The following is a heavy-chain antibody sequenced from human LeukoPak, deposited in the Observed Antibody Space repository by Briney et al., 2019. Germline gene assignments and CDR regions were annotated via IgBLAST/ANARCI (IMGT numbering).Heavy chain of an antibody. D-gene: IGHD3-9*01. CDR1: GGTFSSYA. CDR3: AREPLARYFDWFRTHNWFDP. V-gene: IGHV1-69*13. J-gene: IGHJ5*02. CDR2: IIPIFGTA. Sequence: GASVKVSCKASGGTFSSYAISWVRQALGQGLEWMGGIIPIFGTANYAQKFQGRVTITADESTSTAYMELSSLRSEDTAVYYCAREPLARYFDWFRTHNWFDPWGQGTLVTVSS.